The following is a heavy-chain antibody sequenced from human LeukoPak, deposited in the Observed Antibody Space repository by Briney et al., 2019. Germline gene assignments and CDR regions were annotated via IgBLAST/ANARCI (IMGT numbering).Heavy chain of an antibody. J-gene: IGHJ4*02. D-gene: IGHD2-15*01. CDR2: ISWNSGSI. Sequence: PGGSLRLSCAASGFTFDDYAMHWVRQAPGKGLEWVSGISWNSGSIGYADSVKGRFTISRDKAKNSLYLQMNSLRAEDTALYYCAKGPVVAAAWYYFDYWGQGTLVTVSS. CDR1: GFTFDDYA. CDR3: AKGPVVAAAWYYFDY. V-gene: IGHV3-9*01.